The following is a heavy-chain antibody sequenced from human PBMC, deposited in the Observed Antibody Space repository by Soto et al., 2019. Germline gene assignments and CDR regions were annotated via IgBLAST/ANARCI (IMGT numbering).Heavy chain of an antibody. Sequence: QVQLVESGGGVVQPGRSLRLSCAASGFTFSSYAMHWVRQAPGKGLEWVAVISSDGSNKYYADSVKGRFTISRDNSKNTLYLQMNSLRAEDTAVYYCAKVVLMVYAIPAYFDYWGQGTLVTVSS. D-gene: IGHD2-8*01. J-gene: IGHJ4*02. CDR3: AKVVLMVYAIPAYFDY. CDR1: GFTFSSYA. V-gene: IGHV3-30-3*01. CDR2: ISSDGSNK.